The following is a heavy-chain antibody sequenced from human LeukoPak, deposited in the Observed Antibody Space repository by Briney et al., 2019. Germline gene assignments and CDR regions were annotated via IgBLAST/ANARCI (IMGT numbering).Heavy chain of an antibody. CDR2: IKTKTDSETT. Sequence: PGGSLRLSCAASGFTFSSYSMNWVRQAPGKGLEWVGHIKTKTDSETTDYAAPVKGRFTISRDDSKNTLFLQMNSLKPEDTAVYYCTTIRTAASGDFDYWGQGALVTVSS. D-gene: IGHD2-21*02. CDR1: GFTFSSYS. J-gene: IGHJ4*02. V-gene: IGHV3-15*01. CDR3: TTIRTAASGDFDY.